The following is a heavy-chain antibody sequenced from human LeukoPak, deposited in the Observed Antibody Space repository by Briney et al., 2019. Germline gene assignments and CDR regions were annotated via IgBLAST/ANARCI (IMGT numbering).Heavy chain of an antibody. J-gene: IGHJ2*01. CDR1: GGSISSSSYY. Sequence: PSETLSLTCTVSGGSISSSSYYWGWIRQPPGKGLEWIGSIYYSGSTYYNPSLKSRVTISVDTSKNQFSLKLSSVTAADTAVYYCARGRGRWLQFSHWYFDLWGRGTLVTVSS. V-gene: IGHV4-39*07. CDR3: ARGRGRWLQFSHWYFDL. CDR2: IYYSGST. D-gene: IGHD5-24*01.